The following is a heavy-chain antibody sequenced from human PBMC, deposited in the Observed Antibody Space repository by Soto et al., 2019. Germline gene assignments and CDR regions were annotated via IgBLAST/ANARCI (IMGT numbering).Heavy chain of an antibody. CDR3: ARGSYSSNFDY. J-gene: IGHJ4*02. CDR1: GASISSSNW. V-gene: IGHV4-4*02. D-gene: IGHD6-13*01. Sequence: QVQLQESGPGLVKPSGTLSLTCAVSGASISSSNWWSWVRQPPGKGLEWIGEIYHRGSTNYNPSLQTRVTVSVDKSKNQFSLHLSSVTAADTAVYYCARGSYSSNFDYWGQGTLVTVSS. CDR2: IYHRGST.